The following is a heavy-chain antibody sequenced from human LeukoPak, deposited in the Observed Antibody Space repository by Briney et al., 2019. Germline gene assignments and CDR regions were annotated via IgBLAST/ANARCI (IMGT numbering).Heavy chain of an antibody. V-gene: IGHV4-30-4*01. J-gene: IGHJ6*04. CDR2: IYYSGST. Sequence: SETLSLTCTVSGGSISSGDYYWSWIRQPPGKGLEWIGYIYYSGSTYYNPSLKSRVTISVDTSKNQFSLKLSSVTAADTAVYYCARDRLIAAAGTLAGMDVWGKGTTVTVSS. CDR1: GGSISSGDYY. D-gene: IGHD6-13*01. CDR3: ARDRLIAAAGTLAGMDV.